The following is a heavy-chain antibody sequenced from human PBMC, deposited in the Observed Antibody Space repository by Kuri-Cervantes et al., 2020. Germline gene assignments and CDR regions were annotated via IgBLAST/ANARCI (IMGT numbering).Heavy chain of an antibody. CDR1: GFTFSSYA. V-gene: IGHV3-30-3*01. Sequence: LSLTCAASGFTFSSYAMHWVRQAPGKGLEWVAVISYDGSNKYYADSVKGRFTISRDNSKNTLYLQMNSLRAEDTAVYYCARDDSSAGYYYDSSGLDYWGQGTLVTVSS. J-gene: IGHJ4*02. CDR2: ISYDGSNK. D-gene: IGHD3-22*01. CDR3: ARDDSSAGYYYDSSGLDY.